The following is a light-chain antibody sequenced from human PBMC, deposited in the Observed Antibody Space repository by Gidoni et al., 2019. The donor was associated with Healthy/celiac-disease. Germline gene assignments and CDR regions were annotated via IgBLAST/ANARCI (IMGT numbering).Light chain of an antibody. CDR2: AAS. J-gene: IGKJ4*01. Sequence: IQMTQSPSSLSASVGDRVTITCRASQSISSYLNWYQQKPGKAPKLLIYAASSLQSGVPSRFSGSGSETDFTLTISSLQPEDFATYYCQQSYSTPLFGGGTKVEIK. CDR1: QSISSY. CDR3: QQSYSTPL. V-gene: IGKV1-39*01.